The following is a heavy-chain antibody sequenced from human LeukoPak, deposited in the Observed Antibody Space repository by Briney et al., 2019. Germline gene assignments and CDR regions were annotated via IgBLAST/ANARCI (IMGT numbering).Heavy chain of an antibody. Sequence: PSETLSLTCTVSGGFISTYYRSWIRQPAGKGLEWIGRIHTSGSTLYNPSLKSRVTMSVDTSKNQFSLKLSSATAADTAVYYCARGPPHGGTYFDYWGQGTLVTVSS. CDR3: ARGPPHGGTYFDY. V-gene: IGHV4-4*07. D-gene: IGHD2-15*01. J-gene: IGHJ4*02. CDR2: IHTSGST. CDR1: GGFISTYY.